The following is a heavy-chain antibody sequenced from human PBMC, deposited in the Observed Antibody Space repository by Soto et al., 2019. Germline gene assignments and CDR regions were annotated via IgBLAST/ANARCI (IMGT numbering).Heavy chain of an antibody. Sequence: LRLSCAASGFTFSSYWMHWVRQAPGKGLVWVAVISYDGSNKYYADSVKGRFTISRDNSKNTLYLQMNSLRAEDTAVYYCAKVYAVAGTWDDYWGQGTLVTVSS. J-gene: IGHJ4*02. V-gene: IGHV3-30*18. CDR1: GFTFSSYW. CDR2: ISYDGSNK. D-gene: IGHD6-19*01. CDR3: AKVYAVAGTWDDY.